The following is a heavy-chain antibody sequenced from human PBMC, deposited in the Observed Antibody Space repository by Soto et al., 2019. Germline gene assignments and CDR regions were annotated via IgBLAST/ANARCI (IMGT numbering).Heavy chain of an antibody. CDR2: IMYSGYS. CDR3: ARHGFGPLHGHVDV. D-gene: IGHD3-10*01. J-gene: IGHJ6*02. V-gene: IGHV4-59*08. Sequence: QVQLQESGPGLVKPSETLSLTCTVSGDSLTNYYCSWFRQPPGKGLEWIGYIMYSGYSAYNLSLKGRVTMSMDTSKTQLSLMLESVTATDTAVYYCARHGFGPLHGHVDVWGQGTTVIVSS. CDR1: GDSLTNYY.